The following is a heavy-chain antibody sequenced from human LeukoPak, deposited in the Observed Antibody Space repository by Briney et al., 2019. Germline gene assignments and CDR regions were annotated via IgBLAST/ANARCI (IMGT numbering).Heavy chain of an antibody. CDR1: GGSISSSSYN. Sequence: SETLSLTCTVSGGSISSSSYNWGWIRRPPGKALEWIGSVYYSGGTYYNPSLKSRVTISVDTSKNQFSLNLNSVTAADTAVYYCAMRHSGSYYGKHWFDPWGQGTLVTVSS. V-gene: IGHV4-39*01. D-gene: IGHD1-26*01. CDR2: VYYSGGT. CDR3: AMRHSGSYYGKHWFDP. J-gene: IGHJ5*02.